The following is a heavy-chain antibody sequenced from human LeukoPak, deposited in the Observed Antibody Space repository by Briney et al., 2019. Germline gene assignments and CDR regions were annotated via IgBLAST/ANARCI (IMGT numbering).Heavy chain of an antibody. Sequence: GGSLRLSCAASGFTFSGSAMHWVRQASGKGLEWVGRIRSKANSYATAYAASVKGRFTISRDDSKNTAYLQMNSLKTEDSAVYYCTRYKAAVGKVNWGQGTLVTVSS. V-gene: IGHV3-73*01. D-gene: IGHD6-13*01. J-gene: IGHJ4*02. CDR1: GFTFSGSA. CDR2: IRSKANSYAT. CDR3: TRYKAAVGKVN.